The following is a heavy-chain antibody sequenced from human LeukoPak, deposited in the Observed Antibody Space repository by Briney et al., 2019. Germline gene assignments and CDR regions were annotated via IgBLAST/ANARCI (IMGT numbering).Heavy chain of an antibody. CDR3: AKSGASPLYHMDV. D-gene: IGHD1-26*01. CDR2: LTGSSATA. CDR1: GFSLRNYG. Sequence: GGSLRLSCAASGFSLRNYGVNWVRQAPGKGLEWVSGLTGSSATAYHAGSVKDRFTTSRDDSKNTVYLQMSSLRVDDTAIYYCAKSGASPLYHMDVWGKGATVTVSS. J-gene: IGHJ6*03. V-gene: IGHV3-23*01.